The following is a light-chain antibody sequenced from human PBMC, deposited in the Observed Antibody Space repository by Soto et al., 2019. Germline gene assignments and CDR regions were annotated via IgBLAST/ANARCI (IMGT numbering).Light chain of an antibody. Sequence: QSVLTQPPSASGTPGQRVTISCSGSSSNIGSNTVKWYQQLPGTAPKLLIDSNNQRPSGVPDRFSGSKSGTSASLAISGLQSEDEADYYCAAWDDSLNGFYVFGTGTQLTVL. CDR3: AAWDDSLNGFYV. CDR1: SSNIGSNT. V-gene: IGLV1-44*01. J-gene: IGLJ1*01. CDR2: SNN.